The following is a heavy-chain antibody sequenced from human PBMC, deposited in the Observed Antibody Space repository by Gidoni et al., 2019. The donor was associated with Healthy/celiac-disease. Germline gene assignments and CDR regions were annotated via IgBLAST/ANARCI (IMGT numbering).Heavy chain of an antibody. J-gene: IGHJ6*02. CDR2: FDPEDGET. D-gene: IGHD6-19*01. CDR3: ATDTLGQWLARYYYGMDV. Sequence: QVQLVQSGAEVKKPGASVTVSCKVSGYTLTEFSMHWVRQAPGKGLEWMGGFDPEDGETIYAQKFQGRVTMTEDTSTDTAYMELSSLRSEDTAVYYCATDTLGQWLARYYYGMDVWGQGTTVTVSS. V-gene: IGHV1-24*01. CDR1: GYTLTEFS.